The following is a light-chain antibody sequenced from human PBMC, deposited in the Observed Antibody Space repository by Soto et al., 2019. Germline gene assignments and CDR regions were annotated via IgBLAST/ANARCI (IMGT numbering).Light chain of an antibody. CDR2: MAS. CDR3: QQHNSYPAT. J-gene: IGKJ1*01. CDR1: QSISTW. Sequence: DIQMTQSPSTLSASVGERVTITCRASQSISTWLAWYQQKPGKAPKLLIYMASTLESGVPSRFSGSASGTEFPLTISSLQPDDFATSSCQQHNSYPATFGQGTKVEIK. V-gene: IGKV1-5*03.